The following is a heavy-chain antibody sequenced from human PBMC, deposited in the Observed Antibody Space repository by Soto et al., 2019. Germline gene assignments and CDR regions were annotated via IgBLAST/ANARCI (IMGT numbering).Heavy chain of an antibody. CDR2: IYHSGST. V-gene: IGHV4-30-2*01. CDR1: GGSISSGGYS. J-gene: IGHJ5*02. CDR3: ARGQVVAAQP. D-gene: IGHD2-15*01. Sequence: QLQLQESGSGLVKPSQTLSLTCAVSGGSISSGGYSWSWIRQPPGKGLEWIGYIYHSGSTYYNTSLKTRVTISVERSKNQFSLKLSAVTAADTAVYYCARGQVVAAQPWGQGTLVTVSS.